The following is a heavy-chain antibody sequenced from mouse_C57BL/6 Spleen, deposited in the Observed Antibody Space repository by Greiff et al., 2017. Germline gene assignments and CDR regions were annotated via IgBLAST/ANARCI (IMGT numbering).Heavy chain of an antibody. V-gene: IGHV5-6*01. CDR3: ARQEDGYAMDY. CDR2: ISSGGSYT. Sequence: EVKVVESGGDLVKPGGSLKLSCAASGFTFSSYGMSWVRQTPDKRLEWVATISSGGSYTYYPDSVKGRFTISRDNAKNTVYLQMSSLKSEDTAMYYCARQEDGYAMDYWGQGTSVTVAS. CDR1: GFTFSSYG. J-gene: IGHJ4*01.